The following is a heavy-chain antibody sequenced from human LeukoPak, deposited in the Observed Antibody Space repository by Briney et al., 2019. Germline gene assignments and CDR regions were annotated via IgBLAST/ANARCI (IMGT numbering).Heavy chain of an antibody. V-gene: IGHV1-2*06. Sequence: ASVKVSCKTSGYTLTGYYMHWVRQAPGQGLDWMGRMNPNSGGTTFAQKFQGRVTMTRDTSISTAYMELSRLRSDDTAVYYCARLSIVGPTTGAYENWGQGTLVTVSS. CDR3: ARLSIVGPTTGAYEN. J-gene: IGHJ4*02. D-gene: IGHD1-26*01. CDR1: GYTLTGYY. CDR2: MNPNSGGT.